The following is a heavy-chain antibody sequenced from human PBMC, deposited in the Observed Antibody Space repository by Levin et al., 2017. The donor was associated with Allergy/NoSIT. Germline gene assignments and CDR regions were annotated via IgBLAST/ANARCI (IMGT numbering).Heavy chain of an antibody. CDR1: GFTFSDYY. CDR2: ISNTSTYT. D-gene: IGHD2-21*02. CDR3: ASAPCSGRDCYLQYYFDS. Sequence: GGSLRLSCAASGFTFSDYYMSWIRQAPGKGLEWVSYISNTSTYTNYADSVKGRFTISRDNAKNSLYLQMNSLRAEDTAVYYCASAPCSGRDCYLQYYFDSWGQGTLVTVSS. J-gene: IGHJ4*02. V-gene: IGHV3-11*03.